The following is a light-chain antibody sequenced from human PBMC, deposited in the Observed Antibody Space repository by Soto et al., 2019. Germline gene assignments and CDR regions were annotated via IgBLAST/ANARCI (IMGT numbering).Light chain of an antibody. J-gene: IGKJ1*01. CDR1: QSVSSSY. CDR2: GAS. CDR3: QQYGSSSPWT. Sequence: EIVLTQSPGTLSLSPGERATLSCRASQSVSSSYLAWYQQKPGQAPRLLIYGASSRATGIPDRFSGRGSGTDFTLTISRLEPDDFAVYYCQQYGSSSPWTFGQGTKVEIK. V-gene: IGKV3-20*01.